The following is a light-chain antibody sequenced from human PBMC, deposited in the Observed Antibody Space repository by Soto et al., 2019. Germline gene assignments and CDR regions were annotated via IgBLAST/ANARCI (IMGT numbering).Light chain of an antibody. Sequence: DIQMTQSPSTLSASVGDRVTITCRASQRISSWLAWYQQKPGPAPRLLIYKATSLESGVPSRFSGSGSGTEFTLTSSSLQPDDCATYYCQQYNRDPWTFGQGTKVEIK. CDR3: QQYNRDPWT. CDR2: KAT. CDR1: QRISSW. V-gene: IGKV1-5*03. J-gene: IGKJ1*01.